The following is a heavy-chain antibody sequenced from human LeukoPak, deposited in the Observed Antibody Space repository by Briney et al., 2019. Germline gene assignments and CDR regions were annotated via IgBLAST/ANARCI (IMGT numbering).Heavy chain of an antibody. J-gene: IGHJ3*02. D-gene: IGHD3-10*01. V-gene: IGHV3-53*05. Sequence: GGSLRLSCAASGFIVSNNYMSWVRQAPGKGLEWVSVIYSGDTYYADSVKGRFTISRDNSKNSLYLQMNSLRTEDTALYYCARPKMVRGVDDAFDIWGQGTMVTVSS. CDR2: IYSGDT. CDR1: GFIVSNNY. CDR3: ARPKMVRGVDDAFDI.